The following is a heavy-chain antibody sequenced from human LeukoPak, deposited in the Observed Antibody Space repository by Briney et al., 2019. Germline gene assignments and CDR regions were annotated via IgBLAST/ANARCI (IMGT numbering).Heavy chain of an antibody. CDR1: GFTFGSYA. CDR2: MSGSGGST. J-gene: IGHJ5*02. D-gene: IGHD3-3*01. Sequence: PGGSLRLSCAASGFTFGSYAMSWVRQAPGKGLEWVSAMSGSGGSTYYADSVKGRFTISRDNSKNTLYLQMNSLRAEDTAVYYCAKENSEWIWSGTSPPFDPWGQGTLVTVSS. CDR3: AKENSEWIWSGTSPPFDP. V-gene: IGHV3-23*01.